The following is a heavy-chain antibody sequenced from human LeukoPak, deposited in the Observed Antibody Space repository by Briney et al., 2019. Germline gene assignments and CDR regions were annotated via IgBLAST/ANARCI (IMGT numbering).Heavy chain of an antibody. V-gene: IGHV3-30*02. D-gene: IGHD3-22*01. Sequence: PGGSLRLSCAASGFTFSSYGMHWVRQAPGKGLEWVAFIRYDGSNKYYADSVKGRFTISRDNSKNTLYLQMNSLRAEDTAVYYCAKDPYYYDSSGYYLNWGQGTLVTVSS. CDR3: AKDPYYYDSSGYYLN. CDR1: GFTFSSYG. CDR2: IRYDGSNK. J-gene: IGHJ4*02.